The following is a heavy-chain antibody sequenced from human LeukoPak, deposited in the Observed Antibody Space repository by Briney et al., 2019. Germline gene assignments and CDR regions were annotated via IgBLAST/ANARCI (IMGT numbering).Heavy chain of an antibody. CDR3: ARAGYYYDSSGYYVFDY. CDR2: ISSSSSNI. J-gene: IGHJ4*02. D-gene: IGHD3-22*01. CDR1: GFTFSSYS. V-gene: IGHV3-21*01. Sequence: GGSLRLSCAASGFTFSSYSMNWVRQAPGKGLEWVSSISSSSSNIYYADSVRGRFTISRDNAKNSLYLQMNSLRAEDTAVYYCARAGYYYDSSGYYVFDYWGQGTLVTVSS.